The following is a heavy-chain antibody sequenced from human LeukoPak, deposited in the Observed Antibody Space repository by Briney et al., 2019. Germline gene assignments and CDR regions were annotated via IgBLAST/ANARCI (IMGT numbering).Heavy chain of an antibody. CDR1: GFSLSTSGVG. D-gene: IGHD3-9*01. V-gene: IGHV2-5*02. CDR2: IYWDDDK. Sequence: SGPTLVNPTQNLTLTCTFSGFSLSTSGVGVGWIRQPPGKALEWLALIYWDDDKRYSPSLKSRLTITKDTSKNQVVLTMTNMDPVDTATYYCAHRNYDIVTGYLALFDYWGQGTLVTVSS. CDR3: AHRNYDIVTGYLALFDY. J-gene: IGHJ4*02.